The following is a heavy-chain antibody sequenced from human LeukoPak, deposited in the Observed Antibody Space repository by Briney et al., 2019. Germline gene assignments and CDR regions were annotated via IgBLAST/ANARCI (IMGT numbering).Heavy chain of an antibody. Sequence: PGGSLRLSCAASGFTFSSYAMSWVRHAPGKGLEWVSAISGSGGSTYYADSVKGRFTISRDNSKNTLYLQMNSLRAEDTAVYYCAKGEVVPAAMRYYGMDVWGQGTTVTVSS. CDR3: AKGEVVPAAMRYYGMDV. J-gene: IGHJ6*02. V-gene: IGHV3-23*01. D-gene: IGHD2-2*01. CDR1: GFTFSSYA. CDR2: ISGSGGST.